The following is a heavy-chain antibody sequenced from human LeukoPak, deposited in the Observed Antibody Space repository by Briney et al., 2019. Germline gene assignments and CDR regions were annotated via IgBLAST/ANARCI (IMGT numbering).Heavy chain of an antibody. CDR3: ARVTVRRFDY. D-gene: IGHD2-21*02. CDR1: GFSFSSYE. CDR2: ISSSGSTI. J-gene: IGHJ4*02. V-gene: IGHV3-48*03. Sequence: GGSLRLSCAASGFSFSSYEMNWVRQAPGKGLEWVSYISSSGSTISYADSVKGRFTISRDNAKNSLYLQMTSLRAEHPAVYYCARVTVRRFDYWGQGTLVTVSS.